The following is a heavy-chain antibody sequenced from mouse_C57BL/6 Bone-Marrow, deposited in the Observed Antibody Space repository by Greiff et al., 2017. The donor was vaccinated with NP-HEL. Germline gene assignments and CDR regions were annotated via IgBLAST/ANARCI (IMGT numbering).Heavy chain of an antibody. D-gene: IGHD2-3*01. J-gene: IGHJ1*03. V-gene: IGHV5-9*01. Sequence: EVNVVESGGGLVKPGGSLKLSCAASGFTFSSYTMSWVRQTPEKRLEWVATISGGGGNTYYPDSVKGRFTISRDNAENTLYLQMSSLRSEDTALYYCARRGGYYYWYFDVWGTGTTVTVSS. CDR3: ARRGGYYYWYFDV. CDR1: GFTFSSYT. CDR2: ISGGGGNT.